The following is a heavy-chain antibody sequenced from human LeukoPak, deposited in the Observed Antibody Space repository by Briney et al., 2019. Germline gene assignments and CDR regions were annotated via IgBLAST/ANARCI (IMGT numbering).Heavy chain of an antibody. Sequence: RGSLRLSCAASGFTFSSYWMSWVRQAPGKGLEWVANIKQDGSEIYYVDSVKGRFTISRDNAKNSLFLQMNSLRAEDTAVYYCARTPLYSNRSDYWGQGTLVTVPS. CDR2: IKQDGSEI. J-gene: IGHJ4*02. D-gene: IGHD4-11*01. V-gene: IGHV3-7*01. CDR1: GFTFSSYW. CDR3: ARTPLYSNRSDY.